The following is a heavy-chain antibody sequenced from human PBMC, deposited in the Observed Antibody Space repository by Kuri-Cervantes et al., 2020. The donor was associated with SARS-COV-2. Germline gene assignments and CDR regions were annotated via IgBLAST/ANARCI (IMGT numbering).Heavy chain of an antibody. J-gene: IGHJ5*02. CDR2: IIPIFGTA. D-gene: IGHD3-22*01. V-gene: IGHV1-69*06. CDR3: ASRRSRSGYYFAQPFDP. Sequence: SVKVSCKASGYTFSSTAIHWVRQAPGQRLEWMGGIIPIFGTANYGQKFQGRVTITADKSTSTAYMELSSLRSEDTAVYYCASRRSRSGYYFAQPFDPWGQGTLVTVSS. CDR1: GYTFSSTA.